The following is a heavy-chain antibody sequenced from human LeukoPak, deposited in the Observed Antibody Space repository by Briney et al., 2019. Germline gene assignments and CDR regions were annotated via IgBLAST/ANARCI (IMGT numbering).Heavy chain of an antibody. J-gene: IGHJ4*02. Sequence: GESLKISCKASGYSFTSYWIGCVRQMPGKGLEWMGIIYPGDSDTRYSPSFQGQVTISADQSISTAYLQWSSLKASDTAMYYCARHDSSGYHFYWGQGSLVTVSS. CDR2: IYPGDSDT. V-gene: IGHV5-51*01. CDR1: GYSFTSYW. CDR3: ARHDSSGYHFY. D-gene: IGHD3-22*01.